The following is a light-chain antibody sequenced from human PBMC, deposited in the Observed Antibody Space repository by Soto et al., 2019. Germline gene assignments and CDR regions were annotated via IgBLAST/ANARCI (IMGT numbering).Light chain of an antibody. CDR2: GAS. V-gene: IGKV1-33*01. J-gene: IGKJ1*01. CDR3: QHYNTYPWT. CDR1: QDINTY. Sequence: DVKMTLSLSSVSASVEDRVTITCQASQDINTYLNWYQQRPGKAPNLLIYGASSLETGVPSRFSGSGSGTEFTLTISSLQPGDFATYYCQHYNTYPWTSCQGSMVAIK.